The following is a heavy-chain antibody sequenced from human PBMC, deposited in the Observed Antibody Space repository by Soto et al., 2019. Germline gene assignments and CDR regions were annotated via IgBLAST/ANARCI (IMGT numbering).Heavy chain of an antibody. CDR3: ARQIYDSDTGPNFQYYFDS. J-gene: IGHJ4*02. D-gene: IGHD3-22*01. CDR2: IDPSDSQT. Sequence: GESLKISGNGSGYSYPVYLITWVRQKPGKGLEWMGRIDPSDSQTYYSPSFRGHVTISVTKSITTVFLQWSSLRASDTAMYYCARQIYDSDTGPNFQYYFDSWGQGTPVTVSS. CDR1: GYSYPVYL. V-gene: IGHV5-10-1*01.